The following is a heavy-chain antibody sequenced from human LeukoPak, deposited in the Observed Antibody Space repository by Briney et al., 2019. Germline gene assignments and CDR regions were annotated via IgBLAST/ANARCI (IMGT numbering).Heavy chain of an antibody. V-gene: IGHV3-33*01. CDR3: ARDWKTNSFDY. Sequence: GGSLRLSCAASEFTFTTYGMHWVRQAPGKGLEWVAFIYYDGSNIYYADYVKGRFTISRNISKNTLYLQMDSMRAEDTAIYYCARDWKTNSFDYWGQGTLVTVSS. J-gene: IGHJ4*02. D-gene: IGHD1-1*01. CDR1: EFTFTTYG. CDR2: IYYDGSNI.